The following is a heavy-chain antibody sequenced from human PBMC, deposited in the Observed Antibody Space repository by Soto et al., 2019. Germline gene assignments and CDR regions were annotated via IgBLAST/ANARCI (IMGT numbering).Heavy chain of an antibody. V-gene: IGHV3-30*18. CDR1: GFTFSSYG. CDR2: ISYDGSNK. J-gene: IGHJ6*02. CDR3: AKDSADWFQNLYGMDV. D-gene: IGHD3-9*01. Sequence: GGSLRLSCAASGFTFSSYGMHWVRQAPGKGLEWVAVISYDGSNKYYADSVKGRFTISRDNSKNTLYLQMNSLRAEDTAVYYCAKDSADWFQNLYGMDVWGQGTTVTVSS.